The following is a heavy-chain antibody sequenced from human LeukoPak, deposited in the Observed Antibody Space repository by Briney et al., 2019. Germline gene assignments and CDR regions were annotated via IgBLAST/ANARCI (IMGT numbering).Heavy chain of an antibody. D-gene: IGHD3-16*01. V-gene: IGHV4-34*01. CDR1: GGSVSGYY. J-gene: IGHJ4*02. CDR3: ASFRWGVGFEY. Sequence: SETLSLTCEVYGGSVSGYYWTCIRQPPGKGLEWIGEINHSGSTNYNPSLKSRVTISVDTSKNQFSQKLNSVTAADTAVYYCASFRWGVGFEYWGQGTLVTVSS. CDR2: INHSGST.